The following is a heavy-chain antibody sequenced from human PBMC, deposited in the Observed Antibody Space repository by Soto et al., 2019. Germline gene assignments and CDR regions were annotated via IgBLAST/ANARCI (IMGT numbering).Heavy chain of an antibody. V-gene: IGHV3-21*01. CDR2: ISSSSSYI. Sequence: GGSLRLSCAASGFTFSSYSMNWVRQAPGKGLEWVSSISSSSSYIYYADSVKGRFTISRDNAKNSLYLQMNSLRAEDTAVYYCARDGELYAAAAGPRSFDYWGQGTLVTVSS. D-gene: IGHD6-13*01. CDR1: GFTFSSYS. J-gene: IGHJ4*02. CDR3: ARDGELYAAAAGPRSFDY.